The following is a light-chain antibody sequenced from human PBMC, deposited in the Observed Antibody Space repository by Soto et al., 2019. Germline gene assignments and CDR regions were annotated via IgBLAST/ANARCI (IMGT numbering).Light chain of an antibody. CDR2: KAS. J-gene: IGKJ1*01. CDR1: QSISNY. V-gene: IGKV1-5*03. Sequence: SLSSLSASVGDRVTITCRASQSISNYLNWYQQKPGKAPKLLIYKASSLESGVPSRFSGSGSGTEFTLTISSLQPDDFATYYCQQYNSYSRTFGQGTKVDIK. CDR3: QQYNSYSRT.